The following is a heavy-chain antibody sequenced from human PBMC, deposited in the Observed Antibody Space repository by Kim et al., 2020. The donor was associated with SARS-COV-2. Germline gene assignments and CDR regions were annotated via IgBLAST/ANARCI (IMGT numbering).Heavy chain of an antibody. V-gene: IGHV3-30*04. CDR2: ISYDGSNK. CDR1: GFTFSSYA. CDR3: ARDITMIVVVPYYYYYGMDV. Sequence: GGSLRLSCAASGFTFSSYAMHWVRQAPGKGLEWVAVISYDGSNKYYADSVKGRFTISRDNSKNTLYLQMNSLRAEDTAVYYCARDITMIVVVPYYYYYGMDVWGQGTTVTVSS. D-gene: IGHD3-22*01. J-gene: IGHJ6*02.